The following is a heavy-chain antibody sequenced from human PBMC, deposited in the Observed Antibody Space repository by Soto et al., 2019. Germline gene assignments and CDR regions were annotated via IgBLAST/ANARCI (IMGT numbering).Heavy chain of an antibody. CDR3: ARDLTGYSSSWYGGGGYYYYYGMDV. Sequence: SVKVSCKASGGTFSSYAISWVRQAPGQGLEWMGGIIPIFGTANYAQKFQGRVTITADESTSTAYMELSSLRSEDTAVYYCARDLTGYSSSWYGGGGYYYYYGMDVWGQGTTVTVSS. J-gene: IGHJ6*02. CDR1: GGTFSSYA. D-gene: IGHD6-13*01. V-gene: IGHV1-69*13. CDR2: IIPIFGTA.